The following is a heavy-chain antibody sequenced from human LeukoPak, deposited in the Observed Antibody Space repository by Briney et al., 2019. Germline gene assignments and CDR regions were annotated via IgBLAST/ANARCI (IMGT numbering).Heavy chain of an antibody. J-gene: IGHJ4*02. CDR2: IYYTGSS. CDR3: AKRGSTYLAYYFDD. CDR1: GASISNSNHY. Sequence: SETLSLTCTVSGASISNSNHYWAWIRQPPGKALEWLGNIYYTGSSYQSPTLGSRVTISVDTSNNQFSLNLSSVTAADTAIYLCAKRGSTYLAYYFDDWGQGTLVTVSS. V-gene: IGHV4-39*01. D-gene: IGHD1-1*01.